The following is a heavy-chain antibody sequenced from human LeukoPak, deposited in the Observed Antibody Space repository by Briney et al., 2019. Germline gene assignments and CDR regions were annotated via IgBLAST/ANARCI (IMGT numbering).Heavy chain of an antibody. CDR1: GYTFTSYG. CDR2: INPNSGGT. V-gene: IGHV1-2*02. Sequence: VASVKVSCKASGYTFTSYGISWVRQAPGQGLEWMGWINPNSGGTNYAQKFQGRVTMTRDTSISTAYMELSRLRSDDTAVYYCARCPGAVAAFYYYYYMDVWGKGTTVTVSS. J-gene: IGHJ6*03. CDR3: ARCPGAVAAFYYYYYMDV. D-gene: IGHD6-19*01.